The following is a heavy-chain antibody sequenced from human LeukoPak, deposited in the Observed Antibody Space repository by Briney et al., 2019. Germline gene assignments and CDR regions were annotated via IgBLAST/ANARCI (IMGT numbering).Heavy chain of an antibody. CDR1: GGTFSSYA. Sequence: SVKVSCKASGGTFSSYAISWVRQAPGQGLEWMGGIIPIFGTANYAQKFQGRVTITADESTSTAYMELSSLRSEDTAVYYCAREGREKGYYDSSGYYLDYWGQGTLVTVSS. J-gene: IGHJ4*02. D-gene: IGHD3-22*01. CDR2: IIPIFGTA. CDR3: AREGREKGYYDSSGYYLDY. V-gene: IGHV1-69*13.